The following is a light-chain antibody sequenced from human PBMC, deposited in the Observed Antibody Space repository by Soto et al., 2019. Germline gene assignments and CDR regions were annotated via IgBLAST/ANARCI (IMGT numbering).Light chain of an antibody. CDR3: QHYGSSPGT. V-gene: IGKV3-20*01. J-gene: IGKJ1*01. CDR1: QSVSSSY. CDR2: GAT. Sequence: ENVLTQSPGTLSLSPGERATLSCRASQSVSSSYLAWYQQKAGQAPRLLIYGATNRATVIPDRFSGSGSGTDFTLTISRLEPEDFAVYYCQHYGSSPGTFGQGTKVDI.